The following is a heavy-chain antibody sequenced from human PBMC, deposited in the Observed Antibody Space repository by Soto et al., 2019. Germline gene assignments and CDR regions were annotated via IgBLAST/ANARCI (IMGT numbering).Heavy chain of an antibody. CDR3: ARDGGMHSGGIDY. CDR2: IIPIFGTA. V-gene: IGHV1-69*01. CDR1: GGTFSSYS. J-gene: IGHJ4*02. D-gene: IGHD1-26*01. Sequence: QVQLVQSGAEVKNPGSSVKVSCKTSGGTFSSYSINWVRQAPGQGLEWMGEIIPIFGTANYAQKFQGRVTITADESTGTAYLDLSSLRSGDTAVYYCARDGGMHSGGIDYWGQGTLVTVSS.